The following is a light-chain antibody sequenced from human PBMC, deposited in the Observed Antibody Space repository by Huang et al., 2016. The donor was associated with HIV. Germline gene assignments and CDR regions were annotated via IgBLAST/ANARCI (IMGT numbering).Light chain of an antibody. CDR3: LHSGT. CDR2: GAS. Sequence: EIVLTQSPCTLSLSPGRGVLLPCRANQRISSYNLAWYQQKPGQAPRLLIYGASNRATGVPDRFTGSGSGTDFTLTITGLEPEDFAMYYCLHSGTFGQGTKVEMK. J-gene: IGKJ1*01. CDR1: QRISSYN. V-gene: IGKV3-20*01.